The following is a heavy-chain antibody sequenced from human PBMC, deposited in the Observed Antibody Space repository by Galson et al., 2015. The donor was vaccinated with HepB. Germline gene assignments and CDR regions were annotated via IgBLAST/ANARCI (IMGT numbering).Heavy chain of an antibody. CDR2: ITPYNGNT. J-gene: IGHJ6*03. CDR3: ARALYDSSGHYYMDV. D-gene: IGHD3-22*01. Sequence: SVKVSCKASGYTFSSYGISWVRQAPGQGLEWMGWITPYNGNTHYAQKLQGRVTMTTDTSTSTAYMELRSLRSDDTAVYYCARALYDSSGHYYMDVWGKGTTVTVSS. CDR1: GYTFSSYG. V-gene: IGHV1-18*01.